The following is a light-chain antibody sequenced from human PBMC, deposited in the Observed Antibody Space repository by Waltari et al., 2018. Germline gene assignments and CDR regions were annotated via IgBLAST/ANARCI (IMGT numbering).Light chain of an antibody. J-gene: IGLJ3*02. V-gene: IGLV2-23*01. CDR1: SSDVGNYNL. CDR2: DHN. CDR3: CSYAGSYTWV. Sequence: QPALTQPAPVSGSPGQSSTIPCTGTSSDVGNYNLVSWYQQHPDQAPKVMIYDHNRRPSGVSDRFSGSKSGNTASLTISGVQAEDEADYYCCSYAGSYTWVFGGGTKLTVL.